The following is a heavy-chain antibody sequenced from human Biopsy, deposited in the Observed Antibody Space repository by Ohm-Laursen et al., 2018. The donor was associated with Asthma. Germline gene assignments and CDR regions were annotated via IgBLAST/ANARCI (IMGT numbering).Heavy chain of an antibody. CDR2: TSKDASTQ. CDR3: VRDGTDDAFDI. D-gene: IGHD1-1*01. CDR1: GFSFSNFA. V-gene: IGHV3-30*01. Sequence: SPRLSCAAAGFSFSNFAIHRVRQAPGKGLEWVGVTSKDASTQDYADSVKGRFTMARDNPKNTLDLQMNSLREEDTAVYYCVRDGTDDAFDIWGQGTVVSVSS. J-gene: IGHJ3*02.